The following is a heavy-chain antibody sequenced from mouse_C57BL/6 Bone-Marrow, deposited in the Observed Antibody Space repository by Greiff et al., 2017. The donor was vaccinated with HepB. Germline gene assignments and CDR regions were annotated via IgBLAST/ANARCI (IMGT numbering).Heavy chain of an antibody. CDR3: TRYDGSSYPDY. CDR1: GYTFTDYE. Sequence: QVQLQQSGAELVRPGASVTLSCKASGYTFTDYEMHWVKQTPVHGLEWIGAIDPETGGTAYNQKFKGKAILTADKSSSTAYMELRSLTSEDSAVYYCTRYDGSSYPDYWGQGTTLTVSP. D-gene: IGHD1-1*01. V-gene: IGHV1-15*01. J-gene: IGHJ2*01. CDR2: IDPETGGT.